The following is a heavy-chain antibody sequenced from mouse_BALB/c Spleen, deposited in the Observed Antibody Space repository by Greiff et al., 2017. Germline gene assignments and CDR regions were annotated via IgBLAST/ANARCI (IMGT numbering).Heavy chain of an antibody. Sequence: EVMLVESGGDLVKPGGSLKLSCAASGFTFSSYGMSWVRQTPDKRLEWVATISSGGSYTYYPDSVKGRFTISRDNAKNTLYLQMSSLKSEDTAMYYCARHRATVVATLYYYAMDYWGQGTSVTVSS. CDR3: ARHRATVVATLYYYAMDY. J-gene: IGHJ4*01. CDR2: ISSGGSYT. CDR1: GFTFSSYG. V-gene: IGHV5-6*01. D-gene: IGHD1-1*01.